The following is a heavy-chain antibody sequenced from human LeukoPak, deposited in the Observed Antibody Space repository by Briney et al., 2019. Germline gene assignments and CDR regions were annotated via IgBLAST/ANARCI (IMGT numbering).Heavy chain of an antibody. J-gene: IGHJ4*02. D-gene: IGHD5-18*01. CDR2: IYYSGSI. Sequence: SETLSLTCTVSGGSISSYYWSWIRQPPGKGLEWIGYIYYSGSINYNPSLKSRVTISVDTSKNQFSLKLSSVTAADTAVYYCARGVDTAMVTAPGFDYWGQGTLVTVSS. CDR1: GGSISSYY. CDR3: ARGVDTAMVTAPGFDY. V-gene: IGHV4-59*01.